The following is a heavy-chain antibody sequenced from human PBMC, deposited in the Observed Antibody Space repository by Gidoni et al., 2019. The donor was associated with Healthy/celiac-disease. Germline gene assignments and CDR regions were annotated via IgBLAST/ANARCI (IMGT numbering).Heavy chain of an antibody. CDR3: ARDDTMIVVVMPGY. J-gene: IGHJ4*02. CDR2: ISYDGSNK. V-gene: IGHV3-30-3*01. D-gene: IGHD3-22*01. CDR1: GFTFSSYS. Sequence: QVQLVESGGGVVPPGRSLSLSCAASGFTFSSYSMHWVRQAPGKGLEWVAVISYDGSNKYYADSVKGRFTISRDNSKNTLYLQMNSLRAEDTAVYYCARDDTMIVVVMPGYWGQGTLVTVSS.